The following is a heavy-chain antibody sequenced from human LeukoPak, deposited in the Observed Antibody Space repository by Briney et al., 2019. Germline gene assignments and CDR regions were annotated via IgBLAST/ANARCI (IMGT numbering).Heavy chain of an antibody. CDR1: GGSISSYY. CDR2: IHYSGST. CDR3: ARENYFDY. Sequence: PSETLSLTCTVSGGSISSYYWGWIRKPPGKGLQWIGYIHYSGSTDYNASLKSRVTISVDTSKNQFSLKLTSLTAADTAVYYCARENYFDYWGQGTLVTVSS. J-gene: IGHJ4*02. V-gene: IGHV4-59*01.